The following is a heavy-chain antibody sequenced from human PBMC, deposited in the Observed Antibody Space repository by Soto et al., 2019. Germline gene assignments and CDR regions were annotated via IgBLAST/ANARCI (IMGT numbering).Heavy chain of an antibody. V-gene: IGHV4-4*07. Sequence: VQLQESGPGLVKPSETLSLTCTVSGASISGFYWSWIRKSAGKGLEWIGRIYATGTTDYNPSRKSRVMMSVDTSKKKFSLKLRSVTAADTAVYYCVRDGTKTLRDWFDPWGQGISVTVSS. CDR3: VRDGTKTLRDWFDP. D-gene: IGHD1-1*01. CDR1: GASISGFY. J-gene: IGHJ5*02. CDR2: IYATGTT.